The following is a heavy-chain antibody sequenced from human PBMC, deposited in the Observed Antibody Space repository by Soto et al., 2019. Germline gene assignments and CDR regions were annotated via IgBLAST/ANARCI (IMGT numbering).Heavy chain of an antibody. CDR2: INHSGST. CDR1: GGYFSGYY. CDR3: AHLGGLAARHDAFDI. J-gene: IGHJ3*02. D-gene: IGHD6-6*01. Sequence: QVQLQQWGAGLLTPSETLSLTCAVYGGYFSGYYWSWIRQPPGKGLEWIGEINHSGSTNYNPSLKSRVTISVDRSQLQSSLNLSSVTAADTAVYYWAHLGGLAARHDAFDIWGRGTMVTVAS. V-gene: IGHV4-34*01.